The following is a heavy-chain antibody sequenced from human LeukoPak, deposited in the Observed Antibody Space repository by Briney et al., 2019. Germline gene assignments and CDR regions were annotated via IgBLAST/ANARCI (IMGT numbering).Heavy chain of an antibody. Sequence: PGGSLRLSCAASGFTFSSYGMHWVRQAPGKGLEWVAVISYDGSNKYYADSVKGRFTISRDNSKNTLYLQMNSLRAEDTAVYYCAKGGYSSSGWTYYFDYWGQGTLVTVSS. J-gene: IGHJ4*02. CDR2: ISYDGSNK. V-gene: IGHV3-30*18. D-gene: IGHD6-19*01. CDR3: AKGGYSSSGWTYYFDY. CDR1: GFTFSSYG.